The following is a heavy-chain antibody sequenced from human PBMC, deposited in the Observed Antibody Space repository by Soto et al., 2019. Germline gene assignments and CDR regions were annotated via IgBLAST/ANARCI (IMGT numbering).Heavy chain of an antibody. Sequence: SETLSLTCTVSGGSISSGVYYWSWIRQHPGKGLEWIGYIYYSGSTYYNPSLKSRVTISVDTSKNQFSLKLSSVTAADTAVYYCARGPSYGIQFDYWGQGTLVTISS. CDR1: GGSISSGVYY. D-gene: IGHD5-18*01. CDR2: IYYSGST. V-gene: IGHV4-31*03. J-gene: IGHJ4*02. CDR3: ARGPSYGIQFDY.